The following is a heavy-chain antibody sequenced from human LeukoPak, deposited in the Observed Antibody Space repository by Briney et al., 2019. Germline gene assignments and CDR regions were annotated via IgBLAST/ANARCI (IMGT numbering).Heavy chain of an antibody. CDR1: GFTFSSYG. D-gene: IGHD3-22*01. J-gene: IGHJ4*02. CDR3: ARAPLPVVFTNYYDSSGYSDY. V-gene: IGHV3-30*02. CDR2: IRCDGSNK. Sequence: AGGALRLSCAASGFTFSSYGMHWVRRAPGKGLEWGAFIRCDGSNKYCADSVKGRFTISRDNAKNSLYLQMNSLRAEDTAVYYCARAPLPVVFTNYYDSSGYSDYWGQGTLVTVSS.